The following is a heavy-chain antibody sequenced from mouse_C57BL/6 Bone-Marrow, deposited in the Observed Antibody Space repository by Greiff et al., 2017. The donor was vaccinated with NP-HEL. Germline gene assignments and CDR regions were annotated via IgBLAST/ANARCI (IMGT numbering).Heavy chain of an antibody. CDR1: GYTFTSYW. J-gene: IGHJ4*01. CDR2: IDPSDSYT. V-gene: IGHV1-50*01. Sequence: VQLQQPGAELVKPGASVKLSCKASGYTFTSYWMQWVNQRPGQGLEWIGEIDPSDSYTNYNQKFKGKATLTVDTSSSTAYMQLSSLTSEDSAVYYCARGVFYAMDYWGQGTSVTVSS. CDR3: ARGVFYAMDY.